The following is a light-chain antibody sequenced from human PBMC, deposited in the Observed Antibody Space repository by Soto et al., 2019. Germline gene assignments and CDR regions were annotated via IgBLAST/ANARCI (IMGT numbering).Light chain of an antibody. V-gene: IGKV3-15*01. CDR1: QSGSSN. CDR3: QQYNNWPPVP. CDR2: GAS. J-gene: IGKJ1*01. Sequence: EIVMTQSPATLSVSPEERAALACRASQSGSSNLAWYQQKPGQAARLLIYGASARAPGIPARFSGSGSGTEFTLAISSLQSEDFAVYYCQQYNNWPPVPFGQGTKVDIK.